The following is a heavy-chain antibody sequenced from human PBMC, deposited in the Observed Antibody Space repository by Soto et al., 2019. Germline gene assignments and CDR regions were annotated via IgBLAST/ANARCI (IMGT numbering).Heavy chain of an antibody. CDR2: IYTSGST. J-gene: IGHJ4*02. V-gene: IGHV4-4*07. CDR1: GGSINDYY. CDR3: ARERREEIHDGYDLDC. D-gene: IGHD5-12*01. Sequence: SETLSLTCTVSGGSINDYYWGWIRQPAGKGLEWIGRIYTSGSTDYNPSLKSRVTISIDTSKNQFYLKVTSMTAADTAVYYCARERREEIHDGYDLDCWGQGTLVTVSS.